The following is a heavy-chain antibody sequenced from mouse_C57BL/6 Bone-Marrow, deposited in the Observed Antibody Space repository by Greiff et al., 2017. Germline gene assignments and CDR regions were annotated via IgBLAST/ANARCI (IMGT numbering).Heavy chain of an antibody. V-gene: IGHV1-81*01. CDR1: GYTFTSYG. CDR3: ARCTTVVATDWYFDV. J-gene: IGHJ1*03. CDR2: IYPRSGNT. Sequence: QVQLQQSGAELARPGASVKLSCKASGYTFTSYGISWVKQRTGQGLEWIGEIYPRSGNTYYNEKFKGKATLTEDKSSSTAYMELRSLTSEDSAVYFCARCTTVVATDWYFDVWGTGTTVTVSS. D-gene: IGHD1-1*01.